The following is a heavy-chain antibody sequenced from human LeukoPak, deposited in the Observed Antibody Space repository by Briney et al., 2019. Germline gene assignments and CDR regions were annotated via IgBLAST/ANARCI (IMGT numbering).Heavy chain of an antibody. CDR2: IKSDGNEK. Sequence: PGGSLRLSCAASGFTFGGHWMTWFRQSPGKGLEWVANIKSDGNEKNYVDSVKGRFTISRDNAQTSLFLQLNSLRAEDTAVYYCARGASVEPYGQGTLVTVSS. CDR3: ARGASVEP. V-gene: IGHV3-7*01. CDR1: GFTFGGHW. J-gene: IGHJ5*02.